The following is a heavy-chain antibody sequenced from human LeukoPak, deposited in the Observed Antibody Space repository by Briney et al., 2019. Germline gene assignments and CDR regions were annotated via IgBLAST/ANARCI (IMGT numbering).Heavy chain of an antibody. J-gene: IGHJ4*02. CDR1: EFTFDGYG. CDR2: ITWNSDDM. CDR3: TKVTDWRTGFDY. V-gene: IGHV3-9*01. Sequence: PGRSLRLSCAASEFTFDGYGMYWVRQAPGKGLEWVSGITWNSDDMAYADSVKGRFTISRDNAKNCLYLQMNSLRVEDTALYYCTKVTDWRTGFDYWGQGTLVTVSS. D-gene: IGHD3-9*01.